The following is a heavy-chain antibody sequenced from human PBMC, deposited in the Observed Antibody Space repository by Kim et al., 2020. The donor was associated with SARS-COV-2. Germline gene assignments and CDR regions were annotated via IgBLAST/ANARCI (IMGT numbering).Heavy chain of an antibody. Sequence: SETLSLTCAVYGGSFSGYYWSWIRQPPGKGLEWIGEINHSGSTNYNPSLKSRVTISVDTSKNQFSLKLSSVTAADTAVYYCARRGQWWWLLNWFDPWGQGTLVTVSS. CDR2: INHSGST. CDR1: GGSFSGYY. CDR3: ARRGQWWWLLNWFDP. V-gene: IGHV4-34*01. J-gene: IGHJ5*02. D-gene: IGHD2-21*02.